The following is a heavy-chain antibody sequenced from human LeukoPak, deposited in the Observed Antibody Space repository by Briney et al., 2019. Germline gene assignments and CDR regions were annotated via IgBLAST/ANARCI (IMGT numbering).Heavy chain of an antibody. J-gene: IGHJ4*02. D-gene: IGHD5-18*01. CDR1: GFTFSDYL. CDR3: ARGYRSSADLDS. CDR2: ISVTSFNI. V-gene: IGHV3-21*06. Sequence: GGSLRLSCAASGFTFSDYLMHWVRQAPGKGLEWVSFISVTSFNINYADSMKGRFTISRDNAKSSLYLHMNDLRPEDTAVYYCARGYRSSADLDSWGQGTLVTVSS.